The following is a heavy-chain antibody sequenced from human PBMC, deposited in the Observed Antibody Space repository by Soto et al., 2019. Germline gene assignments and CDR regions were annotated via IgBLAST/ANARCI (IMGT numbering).Heavy chain of an antibody. CDR3: AKDQGAYRGGCYYYYYGMDV. J-gene: IGHJ6*02. CDR1: GFTFSSYG. Sequence: QVQLVESGGGVVQPGRSLRLSCAASGFTFSSYGMHWVRQAPGKGLEWVAVISYDGSNKYYADSVKGRFTISRDNSNNTLYLQIHSLRTEDTAVYSCAKDQGAYRGGCYYYYYGMDVWGQGTTVTVSS. V-gene: IGHV3-30*18. CDR2: ISYDGSNK. D-gene: IGHD6-19*01.